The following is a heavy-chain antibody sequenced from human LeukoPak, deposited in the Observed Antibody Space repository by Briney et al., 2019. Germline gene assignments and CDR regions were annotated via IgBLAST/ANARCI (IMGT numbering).Heavy chain of an antibody. D-gene: IGHD4-17*01. CDR3: ARDAYGDYYFDY. CDR1: GFTFSDYY. Sequence: GGSLRLSCAASGFTFSDYYMSWIRQAPGKGLEWVSYISSSGGTIYYADSVKGRFTISRDNAKNSLYLQMNSLRVEDTAVYYCARDAYGDYYFDYWGQGTLVTVSS. V-gene: IGHV3-11*01. CDR2: ISSSGGTI. J-gene: IGHJ4*02.